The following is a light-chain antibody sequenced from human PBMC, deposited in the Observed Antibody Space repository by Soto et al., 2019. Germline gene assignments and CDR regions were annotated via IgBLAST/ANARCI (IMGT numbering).Light chain of an antibody. Sequence: EIVMTQSPGTLSVSPGERATLSCRASQSVSGNLAWYQQKPGQAPRLLIYGPSTRATGIPARFSGSGSGTEFTLTISSLHSEDFAVYYCQQYNNWPRTFGQGTKVEVK. CDR2: GPS. J-gene: IGKJ1*01. V-gene: IGKV3-15*01. CDR1: QSVSGN. CDR3: QQYNNWPRT.